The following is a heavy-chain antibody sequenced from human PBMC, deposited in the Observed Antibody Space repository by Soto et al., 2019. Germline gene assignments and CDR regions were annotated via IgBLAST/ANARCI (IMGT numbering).Heavy chain of an antibody. CDR1: GYTFTSYY. CDR2: INPSGGST. D-gene: IGHD2-15*01. V-gene: IGHV1-46*01. Sequence: ASVKVSRKASGYTFTSYYMHWVRQAPGQGLEWMGIINPSGGSTSYAQKFQGRVTMTRDTSTSTVYMELSSLRSEDTAVYYCARDIGRVAATVYYGMDVWGQGTTVTVSS. J-gene: IGHJ6*02. CDR3: ARDIGRVAATVYYGMDV.